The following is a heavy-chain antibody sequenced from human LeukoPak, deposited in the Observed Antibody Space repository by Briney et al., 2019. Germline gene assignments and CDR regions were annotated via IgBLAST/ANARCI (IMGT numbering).Heavy chain of an antibody. CDR3: ARGGFVFDI. V-gene: IGHV3-48*03. Sequence: GGSLRLSCAASGFTFSSYEMNWVRQVPGKGLEWISYITTTDTTKYYTDSVKGRFTISRDNAKNSLYLQMHSLRAEDTAVYYCARGGFVFDIWGQGTVVTVSS. CDR2: ITTTDTTK. D-gene: IGHD3-10*01. J-gene: IGHJ3*02. CDR1: GFTFSSYE.